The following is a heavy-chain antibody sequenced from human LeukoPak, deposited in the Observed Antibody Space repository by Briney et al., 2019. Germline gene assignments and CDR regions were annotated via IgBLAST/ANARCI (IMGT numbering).Heavy chain of an antibody. D-gene: IGHD1-26*01. V-gene: IGHV3-23*01. Sequence: PGGSLRLSCAASGFTFSSYAMSWVRQGPGRGRECVSAISGSGGSTYYADSVKGQFTISRDTSKNPLYLQMNSLRAEDTAVYYCARGAAPTGLVLWGQGTLVTVSS. J-gene: IGHJ4*02. CDR2: ISGSGGST. CDR1: GFTFSSYA. CDR3: ARGAAPTGLVL.